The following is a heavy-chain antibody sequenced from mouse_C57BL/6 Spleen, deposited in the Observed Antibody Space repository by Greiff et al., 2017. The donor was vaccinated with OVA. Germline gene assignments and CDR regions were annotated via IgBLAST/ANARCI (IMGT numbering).Heavy chain of an antibody. CDR2: ILPGSGST. CDR1: GYTFTGYW. V-gene: IGHV1-9*01. J-gene: IGHJ3*01. D-gene: IGHD2-4*01. CDR3: ARLGLRRVRFAY. Sequence: QVQLQQSGAELMKPGASVKLSCKATGYTFTGYWIEWVKQRPGHGLEWIGEILPGSGSTNYNEKFKGKATFTADTSSNTAYMQLSSLTTEDSAIYYCARLGLRRVRFAYWGQGTLVTVSA.